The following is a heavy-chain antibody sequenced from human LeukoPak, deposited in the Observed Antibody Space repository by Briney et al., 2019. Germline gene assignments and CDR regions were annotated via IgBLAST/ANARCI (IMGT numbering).Heavy chain of an antibody. CDR2: IYYSGST. V-gene: IGHV4-59*08. CDR1: GGSISSYY. CDR3: ARSHPTYYYDSSGYFDY. D-gene: IGHD3-22*01. Sequence: PSETLSLTCTVSGGSISSYYWSWIRQPPGMGLEWIGYIYYSGSTNYNPSLKSRVTISVDTSKNQFSLKLSSVTAADTAVYYCARSHPTYYYDSSGYFDYWGQGTLVTVSS. J-gene: IGHJ4*02.